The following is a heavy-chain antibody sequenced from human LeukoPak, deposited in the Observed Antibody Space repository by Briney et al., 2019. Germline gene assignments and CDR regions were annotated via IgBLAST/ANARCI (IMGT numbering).Heavy chain of an antibody. V-gene: IGHV1-69*13. J-gene: IGHJ6*02. CDR3: ARVHGIAVAGTYYYGMDV. CDR2: IIPIFGTA. D-gene: IGHD6-19*01. CDR1: GGTCSSYA. Sequence: SVKVSCKASGGTCSSYAISWVRQAPGQGLEWMGGIIPIFGTANYAQKFQGRVAITADESTSTAYMELSSLRSEDTAVYYCARVHGIAVAGTYYYGMDVWGQGTTVTVSS.